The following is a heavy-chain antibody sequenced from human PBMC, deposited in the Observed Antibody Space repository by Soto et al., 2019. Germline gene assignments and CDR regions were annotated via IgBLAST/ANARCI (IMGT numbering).Heavy chain of an antibody. D-gene: IGHD2-21*02. CDR2: IIPIFGTA. CDR3: ARDSPYCGGDCYSSAHGMDV. Sequence: QVQLVQSGAEVKKPGSSVKVSCKASGGTFSSYAISWVRQAPGQGLEWMGGIIPIFGTANYAQKFQGRVTITADESTSTDYMELSSLRSEDTAVYYCARDSPYCGGDCYSSAHGMDVWGQGTTVTVSS. V-gene: IGHV1-69*12. CDR1: GGTFSSYA. J-gene: IGHJ6*02.